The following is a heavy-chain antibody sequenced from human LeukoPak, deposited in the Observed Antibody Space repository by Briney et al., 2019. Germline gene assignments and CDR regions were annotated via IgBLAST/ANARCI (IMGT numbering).Heavy chain of an antibody. CDR2: ISGRGGST. V-gene: IGHV3-23*01. D-gene: IGHD1-26*01. J-gene: IGHJ4*02. Sequence: GGSLRLPCAASGFTFRYYGKSCVRQAPGKGLEGVAAISGRGGSTYYADSVKGRFTISRDNSKNTLYLQMNSLRAEDTAVYYCAKDLGYRWELLRSCFDSWGEGTLVTVSS. CDR3: AKDLGYRWELLRSCFDS. CDR1: GFTFRYYG.